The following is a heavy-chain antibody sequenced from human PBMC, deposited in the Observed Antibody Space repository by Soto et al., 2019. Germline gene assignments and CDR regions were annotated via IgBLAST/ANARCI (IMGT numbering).Heavy chain of an antibody. D-gene: IGHD3-3*01. Sequence: PGESLKISCKGSGYSFTSYWIGWVRQMPGKGLEWMGIIYPGDSDTRYSPSFQGQVTISADKSISTAYLQWSSLKASDTAMYYCARAKLYYDFWSGSTYNNWFDPWGQGTLVTVSS. CDR2: IYPGDSDT. CDR3: ARAKLYYDFWSGSTYNNWFDP. J-gene: IGHJ5*02. CDR1: GYSFTSYW. V-gene: IGHV5-51*01.